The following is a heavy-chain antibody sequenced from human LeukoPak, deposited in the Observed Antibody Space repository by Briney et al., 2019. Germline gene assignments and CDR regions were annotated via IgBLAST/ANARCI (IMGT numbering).Heavy chain of an antibody. V-gene: IGHV1-18*01. D-gene: IGHD3-22*01. CDR3: ARVLADYYDSSGYLDY. J-gene: IGHJ4*02. CDR2: INTYNGNT. Sequence: ASVKVSCKASGYTFNTYGIIWVRQAPGQGLEWMGWINTYNGNTNYAQKLQGRATMTTDISTSTAYMDLRSLRSDDTAVYYCARVLADYYDSSGYLDYWGQGTLVTVSS. CDR1: GYTFNTYG.